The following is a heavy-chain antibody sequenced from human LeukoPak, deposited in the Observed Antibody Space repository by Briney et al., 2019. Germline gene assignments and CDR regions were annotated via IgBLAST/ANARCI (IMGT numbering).Heavy chain of an antibody. CDR1: GFTFSSYS. D-gene: IGHD3-9*01. CDR3: ARATLYYDILTGYYYDY. V-gene: IGHV3-21*01. J-gene: IGHJ4*02. CDR2: ISSSSSYI. Sequence: PGGSLRLSCAASGFTFSSYSMNWVRQAPGKGLEWVSSISSSSSYIYYANSVKGRFTISRDNSKNTLYLQMNSLRAEDTAVYYCARATLYYDILTGYYYDYWGQGTLVTVSS.